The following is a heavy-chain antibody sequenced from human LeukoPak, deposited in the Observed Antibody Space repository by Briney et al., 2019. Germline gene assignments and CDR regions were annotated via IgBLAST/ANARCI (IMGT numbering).Heavy chain of an antibody. V-gene: IGHV1-69*13. CDR3: ARGPIAAAHDWYFDL. D-gene: IGHD6-13*01. Sequence: ASVKVSCKASGGTFSSYAISWVRQAPGQGLEWMGGIIPIFGTANYAQKFQGRVTITADESTSTAYMELSSQRSEDTAVYYCARGPIAAAHDWYFDLWGRGTLVTVSS. CDR1: GGTFSSYA. CDR2: IIPIFGTA. J-gene: IGHJ2*01.